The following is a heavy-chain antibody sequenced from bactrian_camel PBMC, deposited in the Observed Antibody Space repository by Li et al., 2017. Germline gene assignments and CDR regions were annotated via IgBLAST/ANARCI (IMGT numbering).Heavy chain of an antibody. V-gene: IGHV3S53*01. CDR1: GYAYSTW. CDR2: MTSAGNT. J-gene: IGHJ6*01. CDR3: ATESFAT. Sequence: HVQLVESGGGLVQPGGSLRLSCAASGYAYSTWMAWFRQAPGKERELVSSMTSAGNTYYANSVKGRFTISQDNAKNTVYLQVNSLKTEDTAVYYCATESFATWGQGTQVTVS.